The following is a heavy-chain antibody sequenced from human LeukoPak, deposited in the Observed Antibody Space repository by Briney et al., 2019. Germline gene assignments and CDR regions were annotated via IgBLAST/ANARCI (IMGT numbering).Heavy chain of an antibody. D-gene: IGHD2-2*01. CDR3: ARGVDCSSTSCYTSDY. V-gene: IGHV4-4*07. J-gene: IGHJ4*02. Sequence: SETLSLTCTVSGGSISSYYWSWIRQPAGKGLEWIGRIYTSGSTNYNPSLKSRVTMSVDTSKDQFSLKLSSVTAADTAVYYCARGVDCSSTSCYTSDYWGQGTLVTVSS. CDR1: GGSISSYY. CDR2: IYTSGST.